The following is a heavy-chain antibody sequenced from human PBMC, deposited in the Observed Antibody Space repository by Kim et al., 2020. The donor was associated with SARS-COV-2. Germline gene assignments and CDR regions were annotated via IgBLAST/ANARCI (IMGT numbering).Heavy chain of an antibody. Sequence: YADSVKGRFTISRDNSKNTLYLQMNSLRAEDTAVYYCAKGSGYDFGYFDYWGQGTLVTVSS. V-gene: IGHV3-33*06. J-gene: IGHJ4*02. D-gene: IGHD5-12*01. CDR3: AKGSGYDFGYFDY.